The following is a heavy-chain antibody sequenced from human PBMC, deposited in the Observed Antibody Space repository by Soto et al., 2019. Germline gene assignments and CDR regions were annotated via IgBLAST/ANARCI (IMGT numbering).Heavy chain of an antibody. Sequence: LSLTCSASGGSIGNYYWSWIRQSPGKGLEWIGYINYSGNTRYNPSLNSRVTISVDTSMNQVSLKLSSVTAADTAVYYRARGKDYVWGTLGQGKLVTVSS. D-gene: IGHD3-16*01. CDR1: GGSIGNYY. J-gene: IGHJ5*02. V-gene: IGHV4-59*08. CDR3: ARGKDYVWGT. CDR2: INYSGNT.